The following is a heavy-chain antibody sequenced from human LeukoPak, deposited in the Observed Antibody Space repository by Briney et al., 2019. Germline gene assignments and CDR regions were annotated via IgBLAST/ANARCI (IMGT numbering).Heavy chain of an antibody. CDR2: IRHDGNDK. J-gene: IGHJ6*03. Sequence: PGGSLRLSCAASAFTFSDHGMHWVRQAPGKGLEWVSFIRHDGNDKYYADSVKGRFTISRDNSKNTLYLEMNSLRAEDTAVYYCAKCGGRYYYYYYMDVWGKGTTVTVSS. CDR1: AFTFSDHG. CDR3: AKCGGRYYYYYYMDV. V-gene: IGHV3-30*02.